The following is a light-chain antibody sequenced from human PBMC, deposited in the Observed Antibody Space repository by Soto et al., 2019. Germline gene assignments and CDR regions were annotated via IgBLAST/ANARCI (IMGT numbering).Light chain of an antibody. Sequence: DIQMTQSPSTLSASVGDRVTITCRASQSISSWLAWYQQKPGKAPNLLIYHASSLQSGVPSRFSGSGSGTEFTLTISNLQPDDFAIYYCQLYNTYSWTFGQGTKVEIK. J-gene: IGKJ1*01. CDR3: QLYNTYSWT. V-gene: IGKV1-5*01. CDR1: QSISSW. CDR2: HAS.